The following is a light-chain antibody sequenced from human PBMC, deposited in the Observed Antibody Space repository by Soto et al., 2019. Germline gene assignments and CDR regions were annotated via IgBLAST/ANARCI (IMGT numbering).Light chain of an antibody. Sequence: DIQMTQSPSSLSASVGDRVTITCRASQSISSYLNWYQQKPGKAPKLLIYAASSLQSGVPSRFSGSGSGTDFTLTISSLQPEDFATYYCQQSYSTLPTFGQGTGLEIK. J-gene: IGKJ5*01. CDR2: AAS. CDR3: QQSYSTLPT. V-gene: IGKV1-39*01. CDR1: QSISSY.